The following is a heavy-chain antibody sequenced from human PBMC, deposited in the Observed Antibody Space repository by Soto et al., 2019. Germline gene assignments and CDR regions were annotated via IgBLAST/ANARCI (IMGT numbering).Heavy chain of an antibody. V-gene: IGHV4-4*07. D-gene: IGHD6-13*01. CDR1: GDSFSGFF. CDR2: VYTRGHT. CDR3: AREAAETVGDGYWCDP. J-gene: IGHJ5*02. Sequence: QVQLQESGPGLVESSDPLSLLCTVSGDSFSGFFWSWVGERPGEGRVWIGRVYTRGHTDYNPALKSRVTVSIDTSKNQFSLKLNSVTAADTAVYYCAREAAETVGDGYWCDPWGRGALVTVSS.